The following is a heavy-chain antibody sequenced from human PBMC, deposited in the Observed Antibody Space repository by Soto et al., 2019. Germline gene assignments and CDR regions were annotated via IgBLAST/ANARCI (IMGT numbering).Heavy chain of an antibody. CDR3: ARYGSTVTFNWFDP. J-gene: IGHJ5*02. D-gene: IGHD4-17*01. V-gene: IGHV4-31*03. CDR1: GGSISSGGYY. Sequence: KASETLSLTCTVSGGSISSGGYYWSWIRQHPGKGLEWIGYIYYSGSTYYNPSLKSRVTISVDTSKNQFSLKLSSVTAADTAVYYCARYGSTVTFNWFDPWGQGTLVTVSS. CDR2: IYYSGST.